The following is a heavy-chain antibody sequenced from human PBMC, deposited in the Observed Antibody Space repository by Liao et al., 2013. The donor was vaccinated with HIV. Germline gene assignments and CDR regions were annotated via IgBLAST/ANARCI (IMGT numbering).Heavy chain of an antibody. CDR3: ARDSSFNFAPAAPKGFDS. CDR2: IYYSGTT. D-gene: IGHD6-6*01. J-gene: IGHJ4*02. V-gene: IGHV4-30-4*08. Sequence: QVQLQESGPGLVEPSQTLSLTCTVSGGSISSGDYYWSWLRQAPGKGLEWIGFIYYSGTTHYNPSLKSRLTISVDTSKNHFSLKLNSVTVADAAVYYCARDSSFNFAPAAPKGFDSWGQGILVAVSS. CDR1: GGSISSGDYY.